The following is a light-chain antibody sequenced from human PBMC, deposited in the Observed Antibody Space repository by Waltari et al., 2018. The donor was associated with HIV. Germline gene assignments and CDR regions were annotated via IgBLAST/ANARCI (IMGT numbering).Light chain of an antibody. CDR3: SSYGGNSNVV. CDR1: SSDVGDYNY. Sequence: QSALTQPPSASASPGQSVTISCTGTSSDVGDYNYVSWYQKHQGKAPNLMIFEFNKRSSGVPDRFSGSKSGNTASLTVSGLQAEDEAEYFCSSYGGNSNVVFGGGTKLTVL. J-gene: IGLJ2*01. CDR2: EFN. V-gene: IGLV2-8*01.